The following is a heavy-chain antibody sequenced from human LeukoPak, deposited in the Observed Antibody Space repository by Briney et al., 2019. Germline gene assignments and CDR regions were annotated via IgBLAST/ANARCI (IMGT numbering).Heavy chain of an antibody. D-gene: IGHD3-10*01. V-gene: IGHV4-34*01. J-gene: IGHJ4*02. Sequence: PSETLSLTCAVYGGSFSGYYWSWIRQPPGKGLEWIGEINHSGSTNYNPSLKSRVTISVETSKNQFSLKLSSVTAADTAVYYCAREYAYYGSGSHFDYWGQGTLVTVSS. CDR1: GGSFSGYY. CDR3: AREYAYYGSGSHFDY. CDR2: INHSGST.